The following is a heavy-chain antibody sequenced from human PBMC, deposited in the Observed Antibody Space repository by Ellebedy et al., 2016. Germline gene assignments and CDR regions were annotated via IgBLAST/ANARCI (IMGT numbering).Heavy chain of an antibody. V-gene: IGHV5-51*01. Sequence: GGSLRLSCKGSGYSFPNYWIGWVRQMPGKGLEWIGFIFPDYSRTPYSPSFQGQVTISADKSISTAYLQWSSLKASDTAIYYCARDTAFSYWGQGTLVTVSS. D-gene: IGHD2/OR15-2a*01. CDR2: IFPDYSRT. J-gene: IGHJ4*02. CDR1: GYSFPNYW. CDR3: ARDTAFSY.